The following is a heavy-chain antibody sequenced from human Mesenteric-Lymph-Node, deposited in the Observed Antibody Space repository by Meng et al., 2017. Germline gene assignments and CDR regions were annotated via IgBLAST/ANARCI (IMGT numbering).Heavy chain of an antibody. CDR3: ARAPNWSYSDAFDI. CDR2: IIPIFGTA. J-gene: IGHJ3*02. Sequence: SVKVSCKASGGTFSSYAISWVRQAPGQGLEWMGGIIPIFGTANYAQKFQGRVTITTDESTSTVYMELSSLRSEDTAVYYCARAPNWSYSDAFDIWGQGTMVTVSS. CDR1: GGTFSSYA. V-gene: IGHV1-69*05. D-gene: IGHD7-27*01.